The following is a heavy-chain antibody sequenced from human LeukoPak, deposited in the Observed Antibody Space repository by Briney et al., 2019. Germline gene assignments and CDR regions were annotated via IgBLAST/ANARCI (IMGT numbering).Heavy chain of an antibody. D-gene: IGHD3-10*01. CDR1: GGSISSGDYY. CDR3: ARRVLLWFGEFPFYYGMDV. CDR2: IYYSGST. Sequence: SETLSLTCTVSGGSISSGDYYWSWIRQPPGKGLEWIGYIYYSGSTYYNPSLKSRVTISVDTSKNQFSLKLSSVTAADTAVYYCARRVLLWFGEFPFYYGMDVWGKGTTVTVSS. J-gene: IGHJ6*04. V-gene: IGHV4-30-4*01.